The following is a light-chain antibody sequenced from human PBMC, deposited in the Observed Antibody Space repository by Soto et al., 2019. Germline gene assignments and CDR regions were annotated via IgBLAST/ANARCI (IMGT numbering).Light chain of an antibody. J-gene: IGKJ1*01. V-gene: IGKV1-27*01. CDR3: QKYDSAPLT. Sequence: DIQMTQSPASLSASVGDRVTITCRASQGISNNLAWYQQKPGKVPKLLIYGASTLQSTVQSRFSSSGSGTDCTLTISSLQPEDVATYYCQKYDSAPLTFGQGTKVEFK. CDR2: GAS. CDR1: QGISNN.